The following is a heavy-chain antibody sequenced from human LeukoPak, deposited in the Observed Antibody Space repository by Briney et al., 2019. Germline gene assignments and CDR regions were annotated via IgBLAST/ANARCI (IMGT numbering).Heavy chain of an antibody. J-gene: IGHJ4*02. D-gene: IGHD3-10*01. Sequence: SVKVSCKASGFTFTSSAVQWVRQARGQRLEWIGWIVVGSGNTNYAQKFQERVTITRDTSTSTAYMELSSLRSEDTAVYYCAAGDSFFAGFDYWGQGTLVTVSS. CDR3: AAGDSFFAGFDY. CDR2: IVVGSGNT. V-gene: IGHV1-58*01. CDR1: GFTFTSSA.